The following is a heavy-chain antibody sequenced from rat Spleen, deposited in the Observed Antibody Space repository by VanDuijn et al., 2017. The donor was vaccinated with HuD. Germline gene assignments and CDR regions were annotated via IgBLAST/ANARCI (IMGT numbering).Heavy chain of an antibody. V-gene: IGHV5-29*01. CDR2: ISFDGSSS. CDR1: GFTFSDYF. D-gene: IGHD1-2*01. CDR3: ARPCSRRYVMDA. J-gene: IGHJ4*01. Sequence: EVQLVESDGGLVQPGRSLKLSCAASGFTFSDYFMAWVRQAPTKGLEWVATISFDGSSSYYRDSVKGRFTISRDNAKSTLYLQVNSLRSEDTATYYCARPCSRRYVMDAWGQGASVTVSS.